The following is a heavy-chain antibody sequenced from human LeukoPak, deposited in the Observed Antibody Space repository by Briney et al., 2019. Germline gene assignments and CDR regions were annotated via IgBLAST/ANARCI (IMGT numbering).Heavy chain of an antibody. D-gene: IGHD5-12*01. Sequence: SETLSLTCSVSGGSISSCTYSWGWIRQPPGKGLEWIGSFSCSGSTYYNPSLKSRVTISVDTSKNQFSLKLSSVTAADTAVYYCARVYGAGYDFRGAFDIWGQGTMVAVS. J-gene: IGHJ3*02. V-gene: IGHV4-39*07. CDR3: ARVYGAGYDFRGAFDI. CDR2: FSCSGST. CDR1: GGSISSCTYS.